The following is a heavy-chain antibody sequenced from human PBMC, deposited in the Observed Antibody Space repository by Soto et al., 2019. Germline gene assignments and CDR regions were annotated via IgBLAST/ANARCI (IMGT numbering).Heavy chain of an antibody. CDR1: GGTFGSYA. Sequence: QVQLVQSGAEVTTPGSSVSVSCKASGGTFGSYAISWVRQAPGQGLEWMGGIIPIPGTANYAQKFQGRVTIDADESTSTAYMELSSLRSEDTAVYYCARSQGSSTSLEIYYYYYYGMDVWGQGTTVTVSS. CDR2: IIPIPGTA. J-gene: IGHJ6*02. CDR3: ARSQGSSTSLEIYYYYYYGMDV. D-gene: IGHD2-2*01. V-gene: IGHV1-69*01.